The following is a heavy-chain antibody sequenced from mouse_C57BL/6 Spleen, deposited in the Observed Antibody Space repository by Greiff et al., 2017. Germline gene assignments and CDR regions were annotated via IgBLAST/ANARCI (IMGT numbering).Heavy chain of an antibody. D-gene: IGHD1-1*01. CDR1: GYAFSSHW. J-gene: IGHJ3*01. Sequence: QVQLQQSGAELVKPGASVKISCKASGYAFSSHWMNWVKQRPGKGLEWIGQIYPGDGDTNYNGKFKGKATLTADKSSSTAYMQLSSLTSEDSAVYFCARGYYYGSSPFAYWGQGTLVTVSA. CDR2: IYPGDGDT. CDR3: ARGYYYGSSPFAY. V-gene: IGHV1-80*01.